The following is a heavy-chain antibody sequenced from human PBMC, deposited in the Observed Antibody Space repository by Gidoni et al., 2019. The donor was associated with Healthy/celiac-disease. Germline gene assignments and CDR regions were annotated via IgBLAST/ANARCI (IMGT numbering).Heavy chain of an antibody. J-gene: IGHJ4*02. Sequence: EVQLVEYGGGLVKPGGSLRHSCAASGFTFSRYSMNWVRQAPGKGLEWVSSISSSSSYIYYADSVKGRFTISRDNAKNSLYLQMNSLRAEDTAVYYCARITRIPVIAVAATNFDYWGQGTLVTVSS. CDR2: ISSSSSYI. CDR1: GFTFSRYS. D-gene: IGHD6-19*01. V-gene: IGHV3-21*01. CDR3: ARITRIPVIAVAATNFDY.